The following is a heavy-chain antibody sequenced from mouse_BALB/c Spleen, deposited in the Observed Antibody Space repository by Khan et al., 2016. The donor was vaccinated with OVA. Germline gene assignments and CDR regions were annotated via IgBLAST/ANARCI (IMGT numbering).Heavy chain of an antibody. Sequence: QVRLQQSGPELVRPGVSVKISCKGSGYTFTDYAMYWVKQSHAKSLEWIGLISTYSGSTNYNQKFKGKVTMTVDKSSSAAYMALARLTSEDSAIDYCARPAYDGYYDYWGQGTALTVSS. D-gene: IGHD2-3*01. V-gene: IGHV1S137*01. J-gene: IGHJ2*01. CDR1: GYTFTDYA. CDR3: ARPAYDGYYDY. CDR2: ISTYSGST.